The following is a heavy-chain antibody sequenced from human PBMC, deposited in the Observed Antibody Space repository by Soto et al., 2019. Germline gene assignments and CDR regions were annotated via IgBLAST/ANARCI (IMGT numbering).Heavy chain of an antibody. CDR2: IIPIPGTA. Sequence: QVQLVQSGAEVKKPGSSVKVSCKASGGTFGSYAISWVRQAPGQGLEWMGGIIPIPGTANYAQKFQGRVTSAADESTSTADRELSSLRSEDTAVYYWARSQGSSTSLEIYYYYYYGMDVWGQGTTVTVSS. J-gene: IGHJ6*02. D-gene: IGHD2-2*01. CDR3: ARSQGSSTSLEIYYYYYYGMDV. V-gene: IGHV1-69*01. CDR1: GGTFGSYA.